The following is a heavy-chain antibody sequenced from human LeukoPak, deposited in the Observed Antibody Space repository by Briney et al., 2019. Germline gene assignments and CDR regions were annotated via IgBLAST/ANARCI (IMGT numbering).Heavy chain of an antibody. CDR3: ASSRSGSGATIDY. D-gene: IGHD3-3*01. Sequence: SEPLSLPCTVSGGSISSYYWSWIRPPAGKGLEWIGRIYTSGSTNYNPSLKSRVTMSVDTSKNQFSLKLSSVTAADTAVYYCASSRSGSGATIDYWGQGTLVTVSS. CDR2: IYTSGST. CDR1: GGSISSYY. V-gene: IGHV4-4*07. J-gene: IGHJ4*02.